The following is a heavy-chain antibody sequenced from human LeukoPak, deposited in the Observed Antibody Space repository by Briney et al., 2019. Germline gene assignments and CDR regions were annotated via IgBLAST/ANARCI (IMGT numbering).Heavy chain of an antibody. CDR1: GFTFSTYS. V-gene: IGHV3-21*01. Sequence: GGTLRLSCAVSGFTFSTYSMNWVRQPQAPVLEWVSSISSSSTYIYYSDSVKGRFTISRDNAKNSLYLQMNSLRAEDTALYYCARDPTVALFDYWGQGTLVTVSS. D-gene: IGHD4-11*01. CDR2: ISSSSTYI. CDR3: ARDPTVALFDY. J-gene: IGHJ4*02.